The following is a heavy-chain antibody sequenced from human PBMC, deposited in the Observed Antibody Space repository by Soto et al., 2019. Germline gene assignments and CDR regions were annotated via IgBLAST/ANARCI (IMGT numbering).Heavy chain of an antibody. CDR1: GYSFSGYG. Sequence: ASVKVSCKASGYSFSGYGINWVRQAPGQGLEWMAWISVFNGNTNYAQKFQDRVTMTTDTSTSTAHMELRSLSSDDTGVYYCARDAHTLFYSRGMDVWGQGTTVTVSS. D-gene: IGHD2-15*01. CDR2: ISVFNGNT. J-gene: IGHJ6*02. V-gene: IGHV1-18*04. CDR3: ARDAHTLFYSRGMDV.